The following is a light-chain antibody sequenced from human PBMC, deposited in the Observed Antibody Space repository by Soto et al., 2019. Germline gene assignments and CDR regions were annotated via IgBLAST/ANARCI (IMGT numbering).Light chain of an antibody. Sequence: EIVMTQSPATLSVSPGASATLFCRASESVSSDLAWYRQKPGQAPRLLIYYASIRATGIQARFSGSGSGTEFTLPINSLQSEDVAVYCCQKYYMWPPVFGQGTKLQI. CDR1: ESVSSD. V-gene: IGKV3-15*01. CDR3: QKYYMWPPV. CDR2: YAS. J-gene: IGKJ2*01.